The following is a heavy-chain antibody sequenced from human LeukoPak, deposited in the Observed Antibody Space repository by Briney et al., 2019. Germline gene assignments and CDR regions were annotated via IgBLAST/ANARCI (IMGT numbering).Heavy chain of an antibody. CDR2: ISAYNGNT. J-gene: IGHJ3*02. V-gene: IGHV1-18*01. D-gene: IGHD4-17*01. CDR3: ARKGEGYGDYGDAFDI. CDR1: GYTFTSYG. Sequence: ASVRVSCKASGYTFTSYGISWVRQAPGQGLEWMGWISAYNGNTNYAQKFQGRVTITADKSTSTAYMELSSLRSEDTAVYYCARKGEGYGDYGDAFDIWGQGTMVTVSS.